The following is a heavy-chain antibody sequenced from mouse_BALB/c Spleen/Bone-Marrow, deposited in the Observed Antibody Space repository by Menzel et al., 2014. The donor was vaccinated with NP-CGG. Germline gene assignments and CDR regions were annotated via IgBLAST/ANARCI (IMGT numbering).Heavy chain of an antibody. D-gene: IGHD1-1*01. CDR1: GFNIKDTY. J-gene: IGHJ2*01. V-gene: IGHV14-3*02. CDR2: IDPANGNT. CDR3: ARCYGSSPFDY. Sequence: EVQLQQSGAELVKPGASVKLSCTASGFNIKDTYMHWVKQRPEQGLEWIGRIDPANGNTKYDPKFQGKATITADTSSNTAYLQLSSLTSEDTAVYYCARCYGSSPFDYWGQGTTLTVSS.